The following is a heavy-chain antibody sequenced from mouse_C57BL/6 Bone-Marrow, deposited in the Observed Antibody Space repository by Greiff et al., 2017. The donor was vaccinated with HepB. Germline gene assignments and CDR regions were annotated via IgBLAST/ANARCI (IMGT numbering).Heavy chain of an antibody. D-gene: IGHD2-12*01. CDR3: ARPYNYYAMDY. V-gene: IGHV5-17*01. CDR2: ISSGSSTI. CDR1: GFTFSDYG. J-gene: IGHJ4*01. Sequence: DVHLVESGGGLVKPGGSLKLSCAASGFTFSDYGMHWVRQAPEKGLEWVAYISSGSSTIYYADTVKGRFTISRDNAKNTLFLQMTSLRSEDTAMYYCARPYNYYAMDYWGQGTSVTISS.